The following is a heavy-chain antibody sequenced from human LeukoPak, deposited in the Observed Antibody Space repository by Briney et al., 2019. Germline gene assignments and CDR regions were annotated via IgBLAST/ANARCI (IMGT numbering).Heavy chain of an antibody. Sequence: ASVKVSCKASGYTFTGYYIHWVRQAPGQGLEWMGWINPNTGGTNYAQKFQGRVTMTRDTSISTAYMELSRVRCDDTAVYYCARGQRLLWFGELSEGAWFDPWGQGTLVTVSS. CDR1: GYTFTGYY. D-gene: IGHD3-10*01. J-gene: IGHJ5*02. V-gene: IGHV1-2*02. CDR3: ARGQRLLWFGELSEGAWFDP. CDR2: INPNTGGT.